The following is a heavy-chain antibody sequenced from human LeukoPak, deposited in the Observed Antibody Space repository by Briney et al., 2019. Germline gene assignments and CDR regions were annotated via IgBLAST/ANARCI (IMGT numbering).Heavy chain of an antibody. D-gene: IGHD3-10*01. CDR3: ARAIRGSAVDTGDR. CDR2: IKNDGSEE. V-gene: IGHV3-7*01. CDR1: GFTSSRYW. Sequence: PGGSLRLSCAASGFTSSRYWMRWVRQAPGKGLEGVANIKNDGSEEYYVDSVKGRFTISRDNARNSLFLQMNSLTVEDTAVYYCARAIRGSAVDTGDRWGQGTLVTVSS. J-gene: IGHJ4*02.